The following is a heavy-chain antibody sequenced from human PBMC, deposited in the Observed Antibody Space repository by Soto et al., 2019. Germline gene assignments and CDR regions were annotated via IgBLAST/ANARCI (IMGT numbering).Heavy chain of an antibody. Sequence: QVQLQESGPGLVKPSQTLSLTCTVSGGSISSGDYYWSWIRQPPGKGLEWIGYVYYSGRTYYNPSLKSRITISADTSKNQCPLKLSSVTAADTAVYYCARATTYYDFHRWFGPWGQGTLVTVSS. V-gene: IGHV4-30-4*01. CDR3: ARATTYYDFHRWFGP. CDR1: GGSISSGDYY. D-gene: IGHD3-3*01. CDR2: VYYSGRT. J-gene: IGHJ5*02.